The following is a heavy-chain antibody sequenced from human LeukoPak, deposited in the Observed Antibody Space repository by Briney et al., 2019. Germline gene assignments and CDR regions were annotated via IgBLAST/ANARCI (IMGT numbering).Heavy chain of an antibody. CDR2: ISGSGGST. V-gene: IGHV3-23*01. D-gene: IGHD3-3*01. J-gene: IGHJ4*02. CDR3: AKSGSDFWSGPSSGY. CDR1: GFTFSSYA. Sequence: GGSLRLSCAASGFTFSSYAMSWVRQAPGKGLEWVSAISGSGGSTYYADSVKGRFTISRDNSKNTLYLQMNSLRAEDTAVYYCAKSGSDFWSGPSSGYWGQGTLVTVSS.